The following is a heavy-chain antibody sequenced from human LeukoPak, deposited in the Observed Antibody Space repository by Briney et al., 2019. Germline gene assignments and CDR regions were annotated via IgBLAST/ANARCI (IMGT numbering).Heavy chain of an antibody. CDR2: ISYDGSNK. CDR3: AKGNTKWLGLDWFDP. D-gene: IGHD5-12*01. Sequence: QSGGSLRLSCAASGFTFSSYGMHWVRQAPGKGLEWVAVISYDGSNKYYADSVKGRFTISRDSSKNTLYLQMNSLRAEDTAVYYCAKGNTKWLGLDWFDPWGQGTLVTVSS. J-gene: IGHJ5*02. V-gene: IGHV3-30*18. CDR1: GFTFSSYG.